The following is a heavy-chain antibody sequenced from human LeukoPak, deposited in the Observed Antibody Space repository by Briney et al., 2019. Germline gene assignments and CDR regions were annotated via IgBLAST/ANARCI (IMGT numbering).Heavy chain of an antibody. CDR1: GFTFTSYA. Sequence: GGSLRLSCAASGFTFTSYAMSWVRQAPGKGLEWVSAISGSGGSTYFADSVRGRFSISRDNSKNTLYLQMNSLRAEDTAIYYCARLRWEVPSYWYFDLWGRGTLVTVSS. CDR2: ISGSGGST. V-gene: IGHV3-23*01. J-gene: IGHJ2*01. CDR3: ARLRWEVPSYWYFDL. D-gene: IGHD1-26*01.